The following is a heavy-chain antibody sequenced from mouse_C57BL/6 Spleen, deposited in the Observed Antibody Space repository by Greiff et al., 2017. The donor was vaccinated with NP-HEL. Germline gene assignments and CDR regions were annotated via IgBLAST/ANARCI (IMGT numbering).Heavy chain of an antibody. V-gene: IGHV1-69*01. CDR1: GYTFTSYW. D-gene: IGHD4-1*01. CDR2: IDPSDSYT. CDR3: ARELDAMDY. J-gene: IGHJ4*01. Sequence: QVQLQQPGAELVMPGASVKLSCKASGYTFTSYWMHWVKQRPGQGLEWIGEIDPSDSYTNYNQKFKGKSTLTVDKSSSTAYMQLSSLTSEDSAVYYCARELDAMDYWGQGTSVTVSS.